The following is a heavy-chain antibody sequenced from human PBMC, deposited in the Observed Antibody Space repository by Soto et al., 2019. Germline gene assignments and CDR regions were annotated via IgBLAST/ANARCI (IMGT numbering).Heavy chain of an antibody. D-gene: IGHD3-16*02. CDR1: GFTFNSNW. CDR3: ARNRLDY. V-gene: IGHV3-7*01. Sequence: PGGSLRLSCAASGFTFNSNWMSWVRQAPGKGLEWVANIKYDGSEKYYVDSVKGRFTISRDNAKNSLSLQMNSLRAEDTVVYYCARNRLDYWGQGTLVTVSS. CDR2: IKYDGSEK. J-gene: IGHJ4*02.